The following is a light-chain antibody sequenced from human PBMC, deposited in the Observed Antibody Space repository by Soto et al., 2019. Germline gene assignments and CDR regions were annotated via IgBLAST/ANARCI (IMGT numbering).Light chain of an antibody. CDR2: AAS. CDR3: LQYRSFPRT. V-gene: IGKV1-17*01. J-gene: IGKJ1*01. Sequence: DIQLTQSPSSLSASVGNRVTITCRASQGIRDDLGWYQQKAGEAPKRLIYAASSLHSGVPSRFSGSGSGTEFTLTISSLQPEDFATYYCLQYRSFPRTFGQGTKVDIK. CDR1: QGIRDD.